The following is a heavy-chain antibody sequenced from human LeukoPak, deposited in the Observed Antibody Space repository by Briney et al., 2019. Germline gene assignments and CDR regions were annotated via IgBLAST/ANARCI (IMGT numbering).Heavy chain of an antibody. CDR1: GFTFSSYG. V-gene: IGHV3-30*18. D-gene: IGHD4-17*01. Sequence: TGGSLRLSCAASGFTFSSYGMHWVRQAPGKGLEWVAVISYDGSNKYYADSVKGRFTISRDNSKNTLYLQMNSLRAEDTAVYYCAKDLIGYGDYGFDPWGQGTLVTVSS. CDR3: AKDLIGYGDYGFDP. CDR2: ISYDGSNK. J-gene: IGHJ5*02.